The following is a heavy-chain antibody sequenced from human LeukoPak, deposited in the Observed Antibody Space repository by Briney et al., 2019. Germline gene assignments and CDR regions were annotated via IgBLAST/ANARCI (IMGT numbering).Heavy chain of an antibody. D-gene: IGHD6-19*01. CDR3: ARPLYSSGWYVFY. Sequence: GGSLRLSCAASGFTFSSYSMNWVRQAPGKGLEWVSSISSSSSYIYYADSVKGRFTISRDNAKNSLYLQMNSLRAEDTAVYYCARPLYSSGWYVFYWGQGTLVTVSS. V-gene: IGHV3-21*04. J-gene: IGHJ4*02. CDR2: ISSSSSYI. CDR1: GFTFSSYS.